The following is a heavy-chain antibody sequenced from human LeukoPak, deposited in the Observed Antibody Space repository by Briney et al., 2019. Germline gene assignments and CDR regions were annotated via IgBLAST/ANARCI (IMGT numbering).Heavy chain of an antibody. CDR1: GVSISGSSYY. Sequence: PSETLCLTCTVSGVSISGSSYYWGWIGQPPGKGLEWGGSIYYSGSTYYNPSLKSRVTIYVDTSKNQFSLKLRSVTAADPAVYYCARQVPRGSWILDYWGQGTLVTVSS. J-gene: IGHJ4*02. V-gene: IGHV4-39*01. CDR2: IYYSGST. D-gene: IGHD2-15*01. CDR3: ARQVPRGSWILDY.